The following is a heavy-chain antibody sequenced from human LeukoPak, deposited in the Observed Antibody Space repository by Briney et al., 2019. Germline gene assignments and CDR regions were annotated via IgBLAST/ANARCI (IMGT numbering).Heavy chain of an antibody. CDR1: GFTVSSNY. V-gene: IGHV3-53*01. Sequence: GGSLRLSCAASGFTVSSNYMSWVRQAPGKGLEWVSVIYSGGSTYYADSVKGRFTISRDNSKNTLYLQMNSLRAEDTAVCYCARSYSSSWYYFDYWGQGTLVTVSS. J-gene: IGHJ4*02. D-gene: IGHD6-13*01. CDR3: ARSYSSSWYYFDY. CDR2: IYSGGST.